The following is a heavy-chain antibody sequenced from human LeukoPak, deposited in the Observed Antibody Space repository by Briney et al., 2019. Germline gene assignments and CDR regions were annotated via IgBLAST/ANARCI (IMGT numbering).Heavy chain of an antibody. J-gene: IGHJ3*02. Sequence: GASLKISCRGSGYSFTSYWIGWVRQMPGKGLEWMGIIYPGDSDTRSSPSFQGQVTISADKSISTAYLQWSSLKASDTATYYCATARAAHDAFDIWGQGTMVTVSS. CDR1: GYSFTSYW. V-gene: IGHV5-51*01. CDR2: IYPGDSDT. CDR3: ATARAAHDAFDI. D-gene: IGHD2-15*01.